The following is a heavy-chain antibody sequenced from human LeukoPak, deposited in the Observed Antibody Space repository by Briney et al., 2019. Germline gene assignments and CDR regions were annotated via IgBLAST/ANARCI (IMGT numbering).Heavy chain of an antibody. D-gene: IGHD3-10*01. CDR2: INPKSGGT. CDR1: GYSFTGHY. J-gene: IGHJ6*03. CDR3: ATGSMVRGPNVGAYYYYYMDV. Sequence: ASVKVSCKASGYSFTGHYMHWVRQAPGQGLEWMGWINPKSGGTNYAQKFQGRVTMTRDTSISTAYMDMSSLRSDDTAVYYCATGSMVRGPNVGAYYYYYMDVWGKGTTVTISS. V-gene: IGHV1-2*02.